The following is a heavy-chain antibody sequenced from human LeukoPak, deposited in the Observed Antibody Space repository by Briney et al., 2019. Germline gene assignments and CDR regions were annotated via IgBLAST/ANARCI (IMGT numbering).Heavy chain of an antibody. CDR2: IDPRDSYT. CDR3: GRRGICSGGSCYYWFDR. J-gene: IGHJ5*02. D-gene: IGHD2-15*01. Sequence: GESLKISCKGSGYTFTNYWISWVRQMPGKGLEWMGTIDPRDSYTNYSPSFQGHVTFSADKSISTAYLQWSSLKASDTAMYYRGRRGICSGGSCYYWFDRWGRGTLVTVSS. CDR1: GYTFTNYW. V-gene: IGHV5-10-1*01.